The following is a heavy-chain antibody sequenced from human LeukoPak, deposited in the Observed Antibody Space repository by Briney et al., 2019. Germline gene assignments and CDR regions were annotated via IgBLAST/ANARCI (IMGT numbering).Heavy chain of an antibody. V-gene: IGHV3-23*01. CDR3: AREQSGTRGWYTVDY. CDR2: IRPDGDRT. D-gene: IGHD6-19*01. CDR1: VFTFSAYA. Sequence: GGSLRLSCAASVFTFSAYAITWVRQGPGEGLEWVSAIRPDGDRTYYANSVRGRFAISRDNSKDTVYLQINGLRVEDTAVYYCAREQSGTRGWYTVDYWGQGTLVTVSS. J-gene: IGHJ4*02.